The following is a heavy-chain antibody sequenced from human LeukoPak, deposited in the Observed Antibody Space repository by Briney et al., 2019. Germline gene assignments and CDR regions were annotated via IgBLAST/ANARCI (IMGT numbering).Heavy chain of an antibody. V-gene: IGHV1-8*03. J-gene: IGHJ4*02. CDR3: ARTGYTAMAPVSDDY. Sequence: ASVKVSCKASGYTFTSYDINWVRQATGQGLEWMGWMNPNSGNTGYAQKFQGRVTITTDESTSTAYMELSSLRSEDTAVYYCARTGYTAMAPVSDDYWGQGTLVTVSS. CDR2: MNPNSGNT. D-gene: IGHD5-18*01. CDR1: GYTFTSYD.